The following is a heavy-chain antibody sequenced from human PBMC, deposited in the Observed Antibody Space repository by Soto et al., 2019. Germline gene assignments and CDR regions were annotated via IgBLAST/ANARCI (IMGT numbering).Heavy chain of an antibody. J-gene: IGHJ4*02. D-gene: IGHD2-15*01. V-gene: IGHV4-39*01. CDR2: IYYSGST. CDR3: ARQRYCSGGSCRDY. Sequence: QLQLQESGPGLVKPSETLSLTCTVSGGSISSSSYYWGWIRQPPGKGLEWIGSIYYSGSTYYNPSLKLRVTIAVDTSKNQFSLKRSSVTAADTAVYYCARQRYCSGGSCRDYWGQGTLVTVSS. CDR1: GGSISSSSYY.